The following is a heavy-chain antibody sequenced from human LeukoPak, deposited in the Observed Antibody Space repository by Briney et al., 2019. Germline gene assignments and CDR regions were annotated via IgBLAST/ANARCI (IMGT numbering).Heavy chain of an antibody. Sequence: PSQTLSLTCTVSGGSISSGSYYWSWIRQPAGKGLEWIGRIYTSGSTNYNPSLKSRVTISVDTSKNQFSLKLSSVTAADTAVYYCAATSGSYSWADYWGQGTLVTVSS. V-gene: IGHV4-61*02. CDR1: GGSISSGSYY. J-gene: IGHJ4*02. CDR3: AATSGSYSWADY. CDR2: IYTSGST. D-gene: IGHD1-26*01.